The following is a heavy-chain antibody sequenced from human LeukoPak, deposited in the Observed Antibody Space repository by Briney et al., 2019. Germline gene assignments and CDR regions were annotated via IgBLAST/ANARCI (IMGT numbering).Heavy chain of an antibody. J-gene: IGHJ4*02. CDR3: ARSYYDSSGYYNY. CDR2: IYHSGST. CDR1: GDSIGSSNW. V-gene: IGHV4-4*02. Sequence: SGTLSLTCAVSGDSIGSSNWWTWVRQSPGKGLEWIGEIYHSGSTSYNPSLKSRVTISVDKSMNQFSLKLSSVTAADTAIYYCARSYYDSSGYYNYWGQGTLVTVSS. D-gene: IGHD3-22*01.